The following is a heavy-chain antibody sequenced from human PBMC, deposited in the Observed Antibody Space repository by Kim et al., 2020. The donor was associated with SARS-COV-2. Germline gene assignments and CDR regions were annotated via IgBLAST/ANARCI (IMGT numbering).Heavy chain of an antibody. Sequence: SETLSLTCTVSGGSIGSSCGGWGVSRQPPGKGLEWIGSIYDRGSTYNNPSLKSRVTITVGTSKTQFSLKLSSVTAADTAVYYCARHDGSGWDYCDYWGQGTLVTVSS. CDR1: GGSIGSSCGG. J-gene: IGHJ4*02. CDR3: ARHDGSGWDYCDY. V-gene: IGHV4-39*01. D-gene: IGHD6-19*01. CDR2: IYDRGST.